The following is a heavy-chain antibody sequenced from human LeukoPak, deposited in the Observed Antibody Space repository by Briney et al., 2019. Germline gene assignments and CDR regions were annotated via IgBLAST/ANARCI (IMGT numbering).Heavy chain of an antibody. CDR3: AKAKVVGAPLYYYYMDV. J-gene: IGHJ6*03. CDR1: GFTFSSYA. CDR2: ISGSGGST. Sequence: PGGSLRLSCAASGFTFSSYAMSWVRQAPGKGLEWVSAISGSGGSTYYADSVKGRFTISRDNSKNTLYLQMNSLRAEDTAVYYCAKAKVVGAPLYYYYMDVWGKGTTVTVSS. D-gene: IGHD3-16*01. V-gene: IGHV3-23*01.